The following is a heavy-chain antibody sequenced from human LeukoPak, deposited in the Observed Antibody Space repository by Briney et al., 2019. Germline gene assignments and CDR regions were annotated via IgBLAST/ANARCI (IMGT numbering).Heavy chain of an antibody. Sequence: SETLSLTCTVSGGSMSTYYWSWIRQPAGKGLGWIGRIYIRGSTSYNPALKSRVTISVDTSKNQFSLKLSSVTAADTAVYYCARGYWFYFDYWGQGTLVTVSS. CDR2: IYIRGST. D-gene: IGHD2-8*02. V-gene: IGHV4-4*07. J-gene: IGHJ4*02. CDR3: ARGYWFYFDY. CDR1: GGSMSTYY.